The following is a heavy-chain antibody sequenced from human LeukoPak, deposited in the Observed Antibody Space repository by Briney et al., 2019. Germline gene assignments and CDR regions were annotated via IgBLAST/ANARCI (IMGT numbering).Heavy chain of an antibody. D-gene: IGHD3-10*01. J-gene: IGHJ4*02. V-gene: IGHV3-33*06. Sequence: GRSLRLSCAASGFTFSSFGMHWVRQAPGKGLEWVAVIWYDGSNQYYADSVKGRFTISGDNSKNTLYLQMNSLRAEDTAVYYCAKDPLNYGSGTYFDYWGQGTLVTVSS. CDR2: IWYDGSNQ. CDR3: AKDPLNYGSGTYFDY. CDR1: GFTFSSFG.